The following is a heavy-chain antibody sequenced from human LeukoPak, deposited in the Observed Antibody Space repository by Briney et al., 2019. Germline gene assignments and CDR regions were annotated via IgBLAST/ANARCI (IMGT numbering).Heavy chain of an antibody. CDR2: IYYSGST. V-gene: IGHV4-59*08. CDR3: ARHEAVALNAFDI. D-gene: IGHD6-19*01. CDR1: GGSISGSY. J-gene: IGHJ3*02. Sequence: SETLSLTCTVSGGSISGSYWSWIRQPPGKGLELIGYIYYSGSTNYNPSLESRVTISVDTSKNQFSLKLSSVTAADTAVYYCARHEAVALNAFDIWGQGTMVTVSS.